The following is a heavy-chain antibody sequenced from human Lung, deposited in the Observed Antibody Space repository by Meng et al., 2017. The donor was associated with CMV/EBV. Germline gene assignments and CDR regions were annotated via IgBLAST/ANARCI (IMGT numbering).Heavy chain of an antibody. V-gene: IGHV5-51*01. J-gene: IGHJ3*01. CDR2: IYPGDSDT. CDR3: ARLGGDGYLDAFDF. CDR1: GYNFSNYW. Sequence: GGSLRLXXKGSGYNFSNYWFGWVRQVPGKGLQWMGMIYPGDSDTRYSPSFQGQVTISADRSITTAFLQWSSLKASDTAMYYCARLGGDGYLDAFDFWGQGTXVTVAS. D-gene: IGHD5-24*01.